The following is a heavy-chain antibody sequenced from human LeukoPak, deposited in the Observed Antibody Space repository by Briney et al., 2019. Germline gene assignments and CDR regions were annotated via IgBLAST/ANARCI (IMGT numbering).Heavy chain of an antibody. D-gene: IGHD6-19*01. J-gene: IGHJ4*02. V-gene: IGHV4-59*01. CDR1: GGSISSYY. Sequence: SETLSLTCTVSGGSISSYYRSWIRQPPGKGLEWIGYIYYSGSTNYNPSLKSRVTIPVDTSKNQFSLKLSSVTAADTAVYYCARAQAVGFDYWGQGTLVTVSS. CDR3: ARAQAVGFDY. CDR2: IYYSGST.